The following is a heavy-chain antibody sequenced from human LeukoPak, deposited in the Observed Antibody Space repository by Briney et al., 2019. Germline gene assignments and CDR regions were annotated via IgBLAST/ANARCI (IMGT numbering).Heavy chain of an antibody. CDR3: AKDFIYGAGKDAFDI. J-gene: IGHJ3*02. CDR1: GFTFRTYA. D-gene: IGHD3-10*01. Sequence: PGGSLRLSCAASGFTFRTYAMSWVRQAPGKGLEWVSAFSGDGHTTYHADSVKGRFTISRDNSRDTLYLQMNSLGAEDTAVYYCAKDFIYGAGKDAFDIWGQGTMVTVPS. CDR2: FSGDGHTT. V-gene: IGHV3-23*01.